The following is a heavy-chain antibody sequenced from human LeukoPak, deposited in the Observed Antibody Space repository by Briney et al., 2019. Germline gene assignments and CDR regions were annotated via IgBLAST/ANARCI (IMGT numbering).Heavy chain of an antibody. J-gene: IGHJ6*02. V-gene: IGHV1-46*01. D-gene: IGHD4-11*01. CDR2: INPSGGST. Sequence: ASVKVSCKASGYTFTSYYKHWVRQAPGQGLEWMGIINPSGGSTSYAQKFQGRVTMTRDTSTSTVYMELSSLRSEDTAVYYCARDYSNYGMDVWGQGTTVTVSS. CDR1: GYTFTSYY. CDR3: ARDYSNYGMDV.